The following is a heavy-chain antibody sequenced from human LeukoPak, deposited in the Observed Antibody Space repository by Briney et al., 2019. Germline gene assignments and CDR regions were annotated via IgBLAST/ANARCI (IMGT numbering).Heavy chain of an antibody. V-gene: IGHV4-4*07. D-gene: IGHD3-10*01. Sequence: PSETLSLTCTVSGGSISSYYWSWIRQPAGKGLEWIGRIYTSGSTNYNPSLKSRVTMSVDTSKNQFSLKLSSVTAADTAVYYCARDGSGQGTMVRGVIPLRWFDPWGQGTLVTVSS. CDR3: ARDGSGQGTMVRGVIPLRWFDP. CDR1: GGSISSYY. J-gene: IGHJ5*02. CDR2: IYTSGST.